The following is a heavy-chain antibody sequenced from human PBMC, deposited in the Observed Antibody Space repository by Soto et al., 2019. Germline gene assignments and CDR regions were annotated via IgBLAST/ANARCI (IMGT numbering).Heavy chain of an antibody. Sequence: GGSLRLSCAGSGFTFGDSYMSWIRQAPGKGLEWLSYISPGSRYPAYADSVKGRFTISRDNAKRSPYLQMMSLTAEDTAIYYCVRGGGGGLFDPWGQGTMVTVSS. V-gene: IGHV3-11*06. CDR3: VRGGGGGLFDP. D-gene: IGHD2-15*01. J-gene: IGHJ5*02. CDR2: ISPGSRYP. CDR1: GFTFGDSY.